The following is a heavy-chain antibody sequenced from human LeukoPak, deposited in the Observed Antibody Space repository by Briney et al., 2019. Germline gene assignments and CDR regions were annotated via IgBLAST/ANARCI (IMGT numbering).Heavy chain of an antibody. Sequence: PGGSLRLSCAASGFTVSSNYMSWVRQAPGKGLEWVSAISGSGGSTYYADSVKGRFTISRDNSKNTLYLQMNSLRAEDTAVYYCAKVQMATMALDYWGQGTLVTVSS. D-gene: IGHD5-24*01. J-gene: IGHJ4*02. CDR1: GFTVSSNY. CDR3: AKVQMATMALDY. V-gene: IGHV3-23*01. CDR2: ISGSGGST.